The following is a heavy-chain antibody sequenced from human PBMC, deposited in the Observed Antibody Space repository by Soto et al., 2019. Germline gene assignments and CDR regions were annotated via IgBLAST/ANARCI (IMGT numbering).Heavy chain of an antibody. Sequence: GSLRLSCAASGFTFSSYSMNWVRQAPGKGLEWVSYISSSSSTIYYADSVKGRFTISRDNAKNSLYLQMNSLRDEDTAVYYCARDHYYDSSSYQDAFDIWGQGTMVTVSS. CDR3: ARDHYYDSSSYQDAFDI. V-gene: IGHV3-48*02. CDR1: GFTFSSYS. J-gene: IGHJ3*02. D-gene: IGHD3-22*01. CDR2: ISSSSSTI.